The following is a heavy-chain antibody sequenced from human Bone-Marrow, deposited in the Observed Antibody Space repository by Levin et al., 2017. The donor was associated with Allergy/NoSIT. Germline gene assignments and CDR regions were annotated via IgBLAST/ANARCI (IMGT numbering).Heavy chain of an antibody. CDR2: GSYRGRT. CDR1: GGSIRSNNYL. CDR3: AGFVFEGDSFNYGFHVIDN. Sequence: SETLSLTCTVSGGSIRSNNYLWGWVRQSPGRGLEWIGAGSYRGRTFYNSSLKSRVTVSIDTSKKQFSLTLTSVTAADTGVYFGAGFVFEGDSFNYGFHVIDNWGQGTLVTVSS. D-gene: IGHD5-24*01. J-gene: IGHJ4*02. V-gene: IGHV4-39*07.